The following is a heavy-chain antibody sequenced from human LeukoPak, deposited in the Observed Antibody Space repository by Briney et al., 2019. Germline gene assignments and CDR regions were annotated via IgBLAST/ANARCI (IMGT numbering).Heavy chain of an antibody. CDR3: ARDPPSGQVVNDF. CDR2: ISGDGGTT. CDR1: GFTFDNYA. V-gene: IGHV3-43*02. D-gene: IGHD6-6*01. J-gene: IGHJ4*02. Sequence: GGSLRLSCAASGFTFDNYAMHWVRQAPGKGLEWVSLISGDGGTTYYADSVKGRFTISRDNAKNSLYLQMNSLRDEDTAVYYCARDPPSGQVVNDFWGQGTLVTVSS.